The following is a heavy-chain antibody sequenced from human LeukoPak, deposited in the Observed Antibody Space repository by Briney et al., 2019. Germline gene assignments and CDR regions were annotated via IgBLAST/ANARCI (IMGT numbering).Heavy chain of an antibody. CDR3: TSVSAGIIEY. J-gene: IGHJ4*02. V-gene: IGHV3-72*01. D-gene: IGHD3-16*01. CDR1: GFTFSGHW. Sequence: PGRSLRLSCAASGFTFSGHWMDWVRQAPGKGLEWVGRTTNKANTYSTEYAASVKGRFTISRDDSKNSLYLQMNSLKTEDTAVYYCTSVSAGIIEYWGQGTRVTVSS. CDR2: TTNKANTYST.